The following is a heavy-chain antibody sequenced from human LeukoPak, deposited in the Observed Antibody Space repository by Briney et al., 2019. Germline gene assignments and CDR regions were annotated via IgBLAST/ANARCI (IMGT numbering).Heavy chain of an antibody. CDR2: ISAYNGNT. J-gene: IGHJ5*02. CDR1: GYTFTSYG. CDR3: ARTYYDFWSGYYSNWFDP. D-gene: IGHD3-3*01. V-gene: IGHV1-18*01. Sequence: ASVKVSCKASGYTFTSYGISWVRQAPGQGLEWMGWISAYNGNTNYAKKLQGRITMTTDTHTSTAYMELRSLRSDDTAVYYCARTYYDFWSGYYSNWFDPWGQGTLVTVSS.